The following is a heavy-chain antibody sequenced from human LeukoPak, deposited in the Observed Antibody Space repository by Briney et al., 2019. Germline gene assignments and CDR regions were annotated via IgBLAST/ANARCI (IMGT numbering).Heavy chain of an antibody. V-gene: IGHV1-2*04. CDR3: ARDLGTSRGSMYGMDV. Sequence: ASVKASCKASGYTFTVYYLHWVRQAPGQGLEWVGWINPYTGGTNYAQKFQGWVTMTRDTSISTAYMELSRLRSDDTAVYYCARDLGTSRGSMYGMDVWGQGTTVTVSS. CDR1: GYTFTVYY. J-gene: IGHJ6*02. CDR2: INPYTGGT. D-gene: IGHD1-14*01.